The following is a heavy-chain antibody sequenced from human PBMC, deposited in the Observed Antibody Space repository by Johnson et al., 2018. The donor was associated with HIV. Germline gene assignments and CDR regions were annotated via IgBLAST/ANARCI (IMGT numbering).Heavy chain of an antibody. CDR1: GFTFSSYG. CDR3: ARRSWAFDAFDI. J-gene: IGHJ3*02. CDR2: IWYDGSNK. V-gene: IGHV3-33*08. Sequence: QVQLVESGGGVVQPGRSLRLSCAASGFTFSSYGMHWVRQAPGKGLEWVAVIWYDGSNKYYADSVKGRFTISRDNSRNTLYLQMNSLRAEDTAVYYCARRSWAFDAFDIWGQGTMVTVSS. D-gene: IGHD1-26*01.